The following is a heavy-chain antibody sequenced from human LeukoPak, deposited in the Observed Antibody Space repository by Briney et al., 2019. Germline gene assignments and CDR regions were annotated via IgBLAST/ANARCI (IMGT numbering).Heavy chain of an antibody. D-gene: IGHD3-10*01. V-gene: IGHV4-39*01. J-gene: IGHJ4*02. Sequence: PSETLSLTCTVSGGSISSSSYYRGWIRQPPGKGLEWIGSIYYSGSTYYNPSLKSRVTISVDTSKNQFSLKLSSVTAADTAVYYCAYGLWFRELFDYWGQGTLVTVSS. CDR2: IYYSGST. CDR3: AYGLWFRELFDY. CDR1: GGSISSSSYY.